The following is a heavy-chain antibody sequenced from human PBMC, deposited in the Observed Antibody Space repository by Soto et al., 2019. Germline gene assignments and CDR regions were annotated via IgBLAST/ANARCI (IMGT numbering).Heavy chain of an antibody. J-gene: IGHJ6*02. V-gene: IGHV4-31*03. CDR1: GGSISSGGYY. Sequence: QVQLQESGPGLVKPSQTLSLTCTVSGGSISSGGYYWSWIRQHPGKGLEWIGYIYYSGSTYYNPSLKSRVTISVDTSKNQFSLKLSSVTAADTAVYYCARTYYDFRSGPASHLAERYYGMDVWGQGTTVTVSS. CDR3: ARTYYDFRSGPASHLAERYYGMDV. D-gene: IGHD3-3*01. CDR2: IYYSGST.